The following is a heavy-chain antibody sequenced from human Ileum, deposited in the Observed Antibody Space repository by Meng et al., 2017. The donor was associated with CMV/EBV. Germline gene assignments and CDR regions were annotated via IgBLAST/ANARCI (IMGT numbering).Heavy chain of an antibody. V-gene: IGHV4-38-2*02. D-gene: IGHD3-22*01. J-gene: IGHJ6*02. Sequence: GSLRLSCSVSGGSIAGYYWSWIRQPPGKGLEWIGSIYHSGSTYYNPSLKSRVTISVDTSKNQFSLKLSSVTAADTAVYYCARDRNYYDSSGYLYYYYYGMDVWGQGTTVTVSS. CDR1: GGSIAGYY. CDR2: IYHSGST. CDR3: ARDRNYYDSSGYLYYYYYGMDV.